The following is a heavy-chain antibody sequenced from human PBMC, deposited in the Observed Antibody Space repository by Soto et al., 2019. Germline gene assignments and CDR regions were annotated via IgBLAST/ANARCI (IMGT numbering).Heavy chain of an antibody. D-gene: IGHD6-19*01. CDR3: ASSSSGDNFGDFDY. CDR1: GFIFSDFY. Sequence: QMQLVESGGGLVKPGGSLRLSCAASGFIFSDFYMSWIRQAPGKGLEWVSYISGTSSYTNYADSVKGRFTISRDNAKNSLYLQMNGLRGEGMAVYCSASSSSGDNFGDFDYWGQGTLGTVSS. J-gene: IGHJ4*02. V-gene: IGHV3-11*06. CDR2: ISGTSSYT.